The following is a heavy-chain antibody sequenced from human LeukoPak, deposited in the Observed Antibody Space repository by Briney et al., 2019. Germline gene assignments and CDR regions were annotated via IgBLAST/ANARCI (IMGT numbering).Heavy chain of an antibody. CDR2: IWYDGSNK. D-gene: IGHD3-16*02. V-gene: IGHV3-33*06. Sequence: PWRSLRLSCAASGFTFSSYGMHWVRQAPGKGLEWVAVIWYDGSNKYYADSVKGRFTISRDNSKNTLYLQMNSLRAEDTAVYYCAKDHLYYDYVWGSYRPRWYFDLWGRGTLVTVSS. CDR3: AKDHLYYDYVWGSYRPRWYFDL. J-gene: IGHJ2*01. CDR1: GFTFSSYG.